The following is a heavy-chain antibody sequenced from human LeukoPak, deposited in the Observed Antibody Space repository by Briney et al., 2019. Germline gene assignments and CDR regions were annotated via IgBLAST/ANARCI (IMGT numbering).Heavy chain of an antibody. CDR3: ARVMRVVVVPAADFDY. D-gene: IGHD2-2*01. J-gene: IGHJ4*02. Sequence: ASVKVSCKASGGTFSSYAISWVRQAPGQGLEWMGGIIPIFGTANYAQKFQGRVTITTDESTSTAYMELSSLRSEDTAVYYCARVMRVVVVPAADFDYWGQGTLVTVSS. CDR2: IIPIFGTA. V-gene: IGHV1-69*05. CDR1: GGTFSSYA.